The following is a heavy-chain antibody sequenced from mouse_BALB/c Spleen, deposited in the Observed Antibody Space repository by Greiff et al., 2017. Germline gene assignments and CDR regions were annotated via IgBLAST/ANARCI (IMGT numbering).Heavy chain of an antibody. CDR2: IYPGSGNT. D-gene: IGHD2-14*01. V-gene: IGHV1-76*01. CDR3: ARYRYDAWFAY. J-gene: IGHJ3*01. Sequence: VQLQQSGAELARPGASVKLSCKASGYTFTDYYINWVKQRTGQGLEWIGEIYPGSGNTYYNEKFKGKATLTADKSSSTAYMQLSSLTSEDSAVYFFARYRYDAWFAYWGQGTLVTVSA. CDR1: GYTFTDYY.